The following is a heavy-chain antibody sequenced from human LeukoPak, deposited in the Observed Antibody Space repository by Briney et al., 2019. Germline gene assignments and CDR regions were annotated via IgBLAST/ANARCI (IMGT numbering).Heavy chain of an antibody. D-gene: IGHD3-22*01. J-gene: IGHJ4*02. CDR1: GGTFISYA. V-gene: IGHV1-69*13. Sequence: GASVKVSCKASGGTFISYAISWVRQAPGQGLEWMGGIIPIFGTANYAQKFQGRVTITADESTSTAYVELSSLRSEDTAVYYCARGSYYYDSSGYYLPNFDYWGQGTLVTVSS. CDR3: ARGSYYYDSSGYYLPNFDY. CDR2: IIPIFGTA.